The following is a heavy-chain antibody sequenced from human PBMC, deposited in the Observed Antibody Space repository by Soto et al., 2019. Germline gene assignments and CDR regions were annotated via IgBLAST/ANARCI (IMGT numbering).Heavy chain of an antibody. CDR3: AKSGNRFGVTTKQWLPEYFQH. CDR1: GFTFSSYA. Sequence: EVQLLESGGGLVQPGGSLRLSCAASGFTFSSYAMSWVRQAPGKGLEWVSAISGSGGSTYYADSVKGRFTISRDNSKNTLYLQMNSLRAEDTAVYYCAKSGNRFGVTTKQWLPEYFQHWGQGTLVTVSS. CDR2: ISGSGGST. D-gene: IGHD5-12*01. V-gene: IGHV3-23*01. J-gene: IGHJ1*01.